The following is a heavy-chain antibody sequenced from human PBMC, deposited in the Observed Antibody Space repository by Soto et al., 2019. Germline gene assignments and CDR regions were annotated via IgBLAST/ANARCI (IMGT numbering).Heavy chain of an antibody. CDR2: IIPIFGTA. Sequence: SVKVSCKASGGTFSSYAISWVRQAPGQGLEWMGGIIPIFGTANYAQKLQGRVTITADKSTSTAYMELSSLRSEDTAVYYCAGAFIVGATMCWCDTWRQRTLVTVSS. V-gene: IGHV1-69*06. CDR3: AGAFIVGATMCWCDT. CDR1: GGTFSSYA. J-gene: IGHJ5*02. D-gene: IGHD1-26*01.